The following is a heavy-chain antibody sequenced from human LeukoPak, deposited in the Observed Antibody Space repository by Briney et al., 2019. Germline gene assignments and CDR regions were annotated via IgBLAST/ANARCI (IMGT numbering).Heavy chain of an antibody. CDR1: GFAFSSYA. V-gene: IGHV3-23*01. Sequence: GGSLGLSCAASGFAFSSYAMSWVRQAPGKGLEWVSAISGSGGSTYYADSVKGRFTISRDNSKNTLYLQMNSLRAEDTAVYYCATNRNCGGDCYVFDYWGQGTLVTVSS. CDR3: ATNRNCGGDCYVFDY. D-gene: IGHD2-21*02. J-gene: IGHJ4*02. CDR2: ISGSGGST.